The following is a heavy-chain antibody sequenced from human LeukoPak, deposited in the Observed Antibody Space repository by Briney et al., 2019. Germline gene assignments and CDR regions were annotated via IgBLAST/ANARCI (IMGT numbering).Heavy chain of an antibody. CDR3: AGSRYGDYPYYFDY. CDR2: IYSGGST. J-gene: IGHJ4*02. CDR1: GFTVSSNY. V-gene: IGHV3-53*01. D-gene: IGHD4-17*01. Sequence: GGSLRLSCAASGFTVSSNYMSWVRQAPGKGLEWASVIYSGGSTYYADSVKGRFTISRDNSKNTLYLQMNSLRAEDTAVYYCAGSRYGDYPYYFDYWGQGTLVTVSS.